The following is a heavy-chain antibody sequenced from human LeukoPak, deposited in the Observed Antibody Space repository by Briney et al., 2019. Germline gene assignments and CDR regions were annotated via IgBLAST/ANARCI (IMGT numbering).Heavy chain of an antibody. CDR1: GHTFTDYY. Sequence: ASVKVSCKASGHTFTDYYMHWVRQAPGQGFEWMDWINPNSGGTNYAQKFQGRVTMTRDTSISTAYMELTSLRSDDTAVYYCTRGLSIATRPAYYFDYWGQGTLVTVSS. V-gene: IGHV1-2*02. CDR3: TRGLSIATRPAYYFDY. D-gene: IGHD6-6*01. J-gene: IGHJ4*02. CDR2: INPNSGGT.